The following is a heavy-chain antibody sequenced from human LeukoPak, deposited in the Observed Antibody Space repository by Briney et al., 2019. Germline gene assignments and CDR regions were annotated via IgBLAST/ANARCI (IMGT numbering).Heavy chain of an antibody. D-gene: IGHD1-26*01. CDR3: ARAPSGSYYYFDY. J-gene: IGHJ4*02. Sequence: GGSLRLSCAASGFTFSSYGMHWVRQAPGKGLEWVSVIWYDGSNKYYADSVKGRFTISRDNSKNTLYLQMNSLRAEDTAVYYCARAPSGSYYYFDYWGQGTLVTVSS. CDR1: GFTFSSYG. CDR2: IWYDGSNK. V-gene: IGHV3-33*01.